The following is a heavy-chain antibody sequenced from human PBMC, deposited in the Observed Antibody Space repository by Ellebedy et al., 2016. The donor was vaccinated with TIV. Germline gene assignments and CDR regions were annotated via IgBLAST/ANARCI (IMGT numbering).Heavy chain of an antibody. J-gene: IGHJ6*02. V-gene: IGHV3-20*04. CDR3: ARNLGSYYDFWSGSYV. D-gene: IGHD3-3*01. CDR1: GFTFDDYG. Sequence: GESLKISCAASGFTFDDYGMSWVRQAPGKELEWVSGINWNGGSTGYADSVKGRFTISRDNAKNSLHLQMNSLRAEDTALYYCARNLGSYYDFWSGSYVWGQGTTVTVSS. CDR2: INWNGGST.